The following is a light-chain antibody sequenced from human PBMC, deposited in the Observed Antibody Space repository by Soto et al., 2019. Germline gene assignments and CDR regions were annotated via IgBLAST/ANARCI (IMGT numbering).Light chain of an antibody. J-gene: IGKJ1*01. V-gene: IGKV1-5*03. Sequence: DILLTQSPSTLSASVGDRVTTSCRASQSINKWLAWYQHKPGKAPNLLIYKASTLKSGVPSRFSGSGSETEFTLTISSLQPDDFATYYCQHYNSYSEAFGQGTKV. CDR1: QSINKW. CDR2: KAS. CDR3: QHYNSYSEA.